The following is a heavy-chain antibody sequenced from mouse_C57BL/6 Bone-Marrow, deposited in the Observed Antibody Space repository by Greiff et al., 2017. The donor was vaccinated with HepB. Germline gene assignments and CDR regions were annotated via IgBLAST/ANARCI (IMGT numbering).Heavy chain of an antibody. Sequence: VQLQQPGAELVRPGTSVKLSCKASGYTFTSYWMHWVKQRPGQGLEWIGVIDPSDSYTNYNQKFKGKATLTVDTSSSTAYMQLSSLTSEDSAVYYCARLRRIYYYGSRNWYFDVWGTGTTVTVSS. D-gene: IGHD1-1*01. V-gene: IGHV1-59*01. J-gene: IGHJ1*03. CDR3: ARLRRIYYYGSRNWYFDV. CDR2: IDPSDSYT. CDR1: GYTFTSYW.